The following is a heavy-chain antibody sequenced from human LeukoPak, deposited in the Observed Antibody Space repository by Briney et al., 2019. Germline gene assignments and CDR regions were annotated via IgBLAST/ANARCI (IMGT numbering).Heavy chain of an antibody. CDR2: ISGSDAGT. Sequence: PGGSLRLSCAASGFTFSSYAMSWVRQIPGKGLEWVSAISGSDAGTYYADSVKGRFTISRDNSKNTLYLQMNRPRAEDTAVYYCAKGSRGSCSRTYCYPFDYWGQGTLVTVSS. V-gene: IGHV3-23*01. CDR3: AKGSRGSCSRTYCYPFDY. D-gene: IGHD2-2*01. J-gene: IGHJ4*02. CDR1: GFTFSSYA.